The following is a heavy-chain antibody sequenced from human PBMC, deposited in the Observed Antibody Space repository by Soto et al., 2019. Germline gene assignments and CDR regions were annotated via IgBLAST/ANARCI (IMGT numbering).Heavy chain of an antibody. CDR2: ISYDGSNK. CDR1: GFTFSSYA. V-gene: IGHV3-30*04. CDR3: ARVITGDEHAFDI. J-gene: IGHJ3*02. D-gene: IGHD7-27*01. Sequence: QPGGSLRLSCAASGFTFSSYAMHWVRQAPGKGLEWVAVISYDGSNKYYADSVKGRFTISRDNSKNTLYLQMNSLRAEDTAVYYCARVITGDEHAFDIWGQGTMVTVSS.